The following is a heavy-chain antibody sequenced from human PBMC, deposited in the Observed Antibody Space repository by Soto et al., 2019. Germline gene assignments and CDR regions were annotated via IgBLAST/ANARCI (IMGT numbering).Heavy chain of an antibody. CDR1: GGSFSGYY. V-gene: IGHV4-34*01. D-gene: IGHD1-26*01. Sequence: SETLSLTCAVYGGSFSGYYWSWIRQPPGKGLEWIGEINHSGSTNYNPSLKSRVTISVDTSKNQFSLKLSSVTAADTAVYYCARGSGGSYYDYYYYGMDVWGQGTTVS. J-gene: IGHJ6*02. CDR3: ARGSGGSYYDYYYYGMDV. CDR2: INHSGST.